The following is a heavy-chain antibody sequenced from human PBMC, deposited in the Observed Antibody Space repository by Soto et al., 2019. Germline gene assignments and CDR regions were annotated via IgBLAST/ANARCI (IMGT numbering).Heavy chain of an antibody. CDR3: AKDRVVRGVAGAFDI. Sequence: GGSLRLSCAASGFTFSNYAMSWVRQAPGKGLEWVSTISGSGGNTYYADSVKGRFTISRGSSKNTLYLQMNSLRAEDTAVYYCAKDRVVRGVAGAFDIWGQGTMVTVSS. V-gene: IGHV3-23*01. J-gene: IGHJ3*02. CDR1: GFTFSNYA. CDR2: ISGSGGNT. D-gene: IGHD3-10*01.